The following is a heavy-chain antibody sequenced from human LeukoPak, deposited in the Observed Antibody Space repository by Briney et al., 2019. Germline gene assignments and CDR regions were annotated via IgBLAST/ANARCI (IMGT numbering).Heavy chain of an antibody. V-gene: IGHV3-30-3*01. D-gene: IGHD4-17*01. Sequence: GGSLRLSCAASGFTFSNSPTHWVRQAPGKGLEWMAVISYDGTNKYYADSVKGQFTISRDNSKNTLYLQMNSLRAEDTAVYYCARSGDGDYALYWGQGTLVTASS. CDR3: ARSGDGDYALY. J-gene: IGHJ4*02. CDR2: ISYDGTNK. CDR1: GFTFSNSP.